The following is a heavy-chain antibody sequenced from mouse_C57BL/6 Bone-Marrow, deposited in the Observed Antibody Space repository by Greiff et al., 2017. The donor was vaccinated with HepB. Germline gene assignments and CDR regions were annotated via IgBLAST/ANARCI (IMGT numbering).Heavy chain of an antibody. CDR1: GYTFTSYG. CDR2: IYPRSGNT. CDR3: EGVLGKYAMDY. J-gene: IGHJ4*01. V-gene: IGHV1-81*01. D-gene: IGHD3-3*01. Sequence: QVQLKESGAELARPGASVKLSCKASGYTFTSYGISWVKQRTGQGLEWIGEIYPRSGNTYYNEKFKGKATLTADKSSSTAYMELRSLTSEDSAVYVCEGVLGKYAMDYWGQGTSVTVSS.